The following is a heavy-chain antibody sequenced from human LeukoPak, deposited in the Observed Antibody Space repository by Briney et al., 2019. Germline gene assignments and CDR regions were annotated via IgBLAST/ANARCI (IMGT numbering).Heavy chain of an antibody. D-gene: IGHD3-10*01. CDR3: TRHFGSGRDDY. CDR1: GGSISSSNYY. J-gene: IGHJ4*02. Sequence: SETLSLTCAVSGGSISSSNYYWGWIRQPPGKGLEWIGSIHYSGSTYYNPSLKSRVTVSVDTSKNQFTVNLSSVTAADTAVYYCTRHFGSGRDDYWGQGTLVTVSS. CDR2: IHYSGST. V-gene: IGHV4-39*01.